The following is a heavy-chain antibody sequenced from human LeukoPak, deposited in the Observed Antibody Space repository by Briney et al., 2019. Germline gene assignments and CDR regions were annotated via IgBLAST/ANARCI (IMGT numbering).Heavy chain of an antibody. CDR1: GFTFSSYW. CDR2: IKQDGSEK. Sequence: GGSLRLSCAASGFTFSSYWMSWVRQAPGKGLEWVANIKQDGSEKPYVASVKSRFTTSRDNAKNSLYLQMNSLRAEDTAVYYCAREEGKHIVVVTAISFDYWGQGTLVTVSS. D-gene: IGHD2-21*02. CDR3: AREEGKHIVVVTAISFDY. V-gene: IGHV3-7*01. J-gene: IGHJ4*02.